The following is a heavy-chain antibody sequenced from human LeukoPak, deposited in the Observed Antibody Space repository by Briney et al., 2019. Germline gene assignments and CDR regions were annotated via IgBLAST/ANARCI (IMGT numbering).Heavy chain of an antibody. CDR1: GFTFSSYG. J-gene: IGHJ4*02. CDR2: IRYDGSNK. V-gene: IGHV3-30*02. CDR3: AKAGNDFWSGYLPLDY. D-gene: IGHD3-3*01. Sequence: GGSLRLSCAASGFTFSSYGMHWVRQAPGKGLEWVAFIRYDGSNKYYADSVKGRFTISRDNSKNTLYLQMNSLRAEDTAVYYCAKAGNDFWSGYLPLDYWGQGTLVTVSS.